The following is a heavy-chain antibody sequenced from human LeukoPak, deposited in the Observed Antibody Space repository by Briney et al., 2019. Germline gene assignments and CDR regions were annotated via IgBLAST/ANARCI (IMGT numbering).Heavy chain of an antibody. Sequence: GGSLRLSCAGSGFTFVDAWMNWVRQAPGRGLEWVANIRTSAASAYNTNYADSVQGRVIISRDDAKKTLYLHMNGLRDDDTAVYYCARDQRFAFDYWGQGILVTVSS. CDR2: IRTSAA. D-gene: IGHD3-16*01. V-gene: IGHV3-11*05. CDR3: ARDQRFAFDY. J-gene: IGHJ4*02. CDR1: GFTFVDAW.